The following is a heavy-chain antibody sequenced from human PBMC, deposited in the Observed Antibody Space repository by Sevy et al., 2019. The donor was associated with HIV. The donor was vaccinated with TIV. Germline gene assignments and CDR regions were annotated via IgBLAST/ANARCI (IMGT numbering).Heavy chain of an antibody. CDR3: ARIQDPNPHYYDGSLNDY. J-gene: IGHJ4*02. V-gene: IGHV4-61*01. Sequence: SETLSLTCTVSGGSVSSGSYYWSWIRQPPGKGLEWIGYIYYSGSTNYNPSLKSRVTISVDTSKNQFPLKLSSVTAADTAVYYCARIQDPNPHYYDGSLNDYWGQGTLVTVSS. CDR1: GGSVSSGSYY. CDR2: IYYSGST. D-gene: IGHD3-22*01.